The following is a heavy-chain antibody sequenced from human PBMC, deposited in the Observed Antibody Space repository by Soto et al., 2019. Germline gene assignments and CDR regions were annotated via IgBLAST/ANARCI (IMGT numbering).Heavy chain of an antibody. D-gene: IGHD1-1*01. J-gene: IGHJ4*02. Sequence: SDTLSLTCSVSGDPVSSGPYYWTWVRQHPVKGLEWIGYIYHTGSTYYNPSLQSRLIMSIDTSKNQFSLHLYSVTAAATAGYFCAAQLSTTHYFVRWGQGSLVAVSS. V-gene: IGHV4-31*03. CDR1: GDPVSSGPYY. CDR2: IYHTGST. CDR3: AAQLSTTHYFVR.